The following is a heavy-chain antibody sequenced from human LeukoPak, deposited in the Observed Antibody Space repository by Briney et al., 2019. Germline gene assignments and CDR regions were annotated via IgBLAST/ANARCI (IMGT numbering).Heavy chain of an antibody. CDR1: GYTFTSYG. CDR2: ISAYNGNT. J-gene: IGHJ6*03. V-gene: IGHV1-18*01. CDR3: ARGGRLWFGELRTGYYYYMDV. Sequence: ASVKVSWKASGYTFTSYGISWVRQASGQGLEWRGWISAYNGNTNYAQKLQGRVTMTTDTSTSTAYMELRSLRSDDTAVYYCARGGRLWFGELRTGYYYYMDVWGKGTTVTISS. D-gene: IGHD3-10*01.